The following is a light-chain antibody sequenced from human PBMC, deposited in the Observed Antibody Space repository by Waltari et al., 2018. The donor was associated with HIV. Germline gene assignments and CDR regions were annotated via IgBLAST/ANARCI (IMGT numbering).Light chain of an antibody. CDR2: QAS. V-gene: IGKV1-5*03. CDR3: HQYASFSGT. CDR1: QNVGAF. J-gene: IGKJ1*01. Sequence: DIRLTQSPSTLSASAGDRVAITCRAGQNVGAFLAWYQQKLGKPPKLLIFQASILEGGVPSRFSGSVSGSDFTLTINGLQSDDFATYYCHQYASFSGTFGQGTKVELK.